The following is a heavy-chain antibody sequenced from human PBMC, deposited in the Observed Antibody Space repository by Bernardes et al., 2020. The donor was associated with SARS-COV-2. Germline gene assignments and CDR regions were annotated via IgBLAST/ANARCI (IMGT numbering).Heavy chain of an antibody. CDR1: GFTFSSYG. Sequence: GGSLRPSCAATGFTFSSYGMHWVRQAPGKGLQWVALIWYDGSNKYYGDSVKGRFTISRDNSKNTLYLQMNSLSAEDTAVYYCARDGSGAVVAANNWFDPWDQGTLVTVSS. D-gene: IGHD2-15*01. CDR3: ARDGSGAVVAANNWFDP. V-gene: IGHV3-33*08. CDR2: IWYDGSNK. J-gene: IGHJ5*02.